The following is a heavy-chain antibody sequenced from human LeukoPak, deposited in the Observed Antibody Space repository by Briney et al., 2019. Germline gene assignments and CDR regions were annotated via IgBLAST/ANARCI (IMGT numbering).Heavy chain of an antibody. CDR2: IYYSGST. D-gene: IGHD3-16*02. Sequence: SETLSLTCTVSGGSLSSSSYYWGWIRQPPGKGLEWIGSIYYSGSTYYNPSLMSRVTISVDTSKNQFSLKLSSVTASDTAVYYCARKITVWGSYPRHLSPFDYWGQGTLVTVSS. V-gene: IGHV4-39*01. J-gene: IGHJ4*02. CDR3: ARKITVWGSYPRHLSPFDY. CDR1: GGSLSSSSYY.